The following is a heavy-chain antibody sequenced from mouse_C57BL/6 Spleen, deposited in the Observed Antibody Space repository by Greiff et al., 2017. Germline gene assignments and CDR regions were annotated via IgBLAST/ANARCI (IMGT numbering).Heavy chain of an antibody. CDR2: ISSGSSTI. CDR1: GFTFSDYG. Sequence: DVKLVESGGGLVKPGGSLKLSCAASGFTFSDYGMHWVRQAPEKGLEWVAYISSGSSTIYYADTVKGRFTISRDNAKNTMFLQMTSLRSEDTAMYYCAREYGYYYFGYWGQGTTLTVSS. D-gene: IGHD2-10*02. J-gene: IGHJ2*01. CDR3: AREYGYYYFGY. V-gene: IGHV5-17*01.